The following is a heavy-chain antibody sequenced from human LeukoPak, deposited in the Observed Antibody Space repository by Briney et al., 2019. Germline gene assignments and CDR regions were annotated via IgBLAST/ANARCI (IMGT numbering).Heavy chain of an antibody. CDR3: AKDVQSSSWYYFDH. D-gene: IGHD6-13*01. CDR2: VSGGAGNT. J-gene: IGHJ4*02. V-gene: IGHV3-23*01. Sequence: GGYFRLYCAASGFTFSSFTMTWVRQAPGKGLEWVSAVSGGAGNTYYADSVKGRFTISRDNSKSTLFLQMNSLRAEDTAVYYCAKDVQSSSWYYFDHWGQGTLVTVSS. CDR1: GFTFSSFT.